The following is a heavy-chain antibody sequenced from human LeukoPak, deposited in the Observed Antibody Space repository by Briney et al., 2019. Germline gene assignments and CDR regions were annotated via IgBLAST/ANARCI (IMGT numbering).Heavy chain of an antibody. CDR1: GVSISSSNSY. Sequence: SETLSLTCTVSGVSISSSNSYWGWIRQPPGKGLEWIGSIYHSGSTYYNPSLKSRVTISVDTSKNQFSLKLSSVTAADTAVYYCARDVDGENWFDPWGQGTLVTVSS. D-gene: IGHD3-10*01. CDR3: ARDVDGENWFDP. J-gene: IGHJ5*02. V-gene: IGHV4-39*07. CDR2: IYHSGST.